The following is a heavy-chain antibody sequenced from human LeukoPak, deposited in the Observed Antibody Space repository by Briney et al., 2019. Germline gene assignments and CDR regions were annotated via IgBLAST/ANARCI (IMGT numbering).Heavy chain of an antibody. CDR2: IIPIFGTA. V-gene: IGHV1-69*05. Sequence: GASVTVSCTASGGTFSSYAISWVRQAPGQGLEWMGGIIPIFGTANYAQKFQGRVTITTDESTSTASMELSSLRSEDTAVYYCARSYLEYSSSSIYSGSYYSYWGQGTLVTVSS. CDR3: ARSYLEYSSSSIYSGSYYSY. CDR1: GGTFSSYA. D-gene: IGHD6-6*01. J-gene: IGHJ4*02.